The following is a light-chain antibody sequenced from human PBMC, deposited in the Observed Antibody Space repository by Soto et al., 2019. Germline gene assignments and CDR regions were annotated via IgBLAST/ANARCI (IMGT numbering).Light chain of an antibody. J-gene: IGKJ5*01. V-gene: IGKV3-20*01. CDR3: QQYDRSPPT. CDR2: GAS. CDR1: HFTTRY. Sequence: VVIPSATILTLSPADRATLSCSTKHFTTRYLAWYQQKPGQAPRLLIYGASNRATGIPDRFSGSVSGTDFTITISRLETEDGSVYYCQQYDRSPPTFGQGTRLEIK.